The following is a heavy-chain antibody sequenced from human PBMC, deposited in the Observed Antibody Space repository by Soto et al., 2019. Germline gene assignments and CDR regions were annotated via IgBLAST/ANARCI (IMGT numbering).Heavy chain of an antibody. J-gene: IGHJ4*02. CDR1: GFTFSSYG. D-gene: IGHD6-6*01. V-gene: IGHV3-30*18. CDR3: AKDAGGYSSSSGHHDY. CDR2: ISYDGSNK. Sequence: GGSLRLSCAASGFTFSSYGMHWVRQAPGKGLEWVAVISYDGSNKYYADSVKGRFTISRDNSKNTLYLQMNSLRAEDTAVYYCAKDAGGYSSSSGHHDYWGQGTLVTVSS.